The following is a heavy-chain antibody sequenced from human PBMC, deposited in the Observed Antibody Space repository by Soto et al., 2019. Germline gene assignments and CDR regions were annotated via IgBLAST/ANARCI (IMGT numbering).Heavy chain of an antibody. CDR2: IKQDGSEK. V-gene: IGHV3-7*01. CDR1: GFTFSSYW. D-gene: IGHD3-3*01. CDR3: ARGDYFWSGYSHFDY. J-gene: IGHJ4*02. Sequence: GGSLRLSCAASGFTFSSYWMSWVRQAPGKGLEWVANIKQDGSEKYYVDSVKGRFTISRDNAKNSLYLQMNSLRAEDTAVYYCARGDYFWSGYSHFDYWGQGTLVTVSS.